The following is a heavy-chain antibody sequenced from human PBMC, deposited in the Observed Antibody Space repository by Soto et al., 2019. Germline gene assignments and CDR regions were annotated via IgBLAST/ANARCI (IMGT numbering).Heavy chain of an antibody. Sequence: PGGSLRLSCTASGFTFRAYAMHWVRQAPGKGLEWVAQVSYDGKKTYYLDSVKGRFTISRDNLNNTVYLRLNNARPEDTAVYYCVTCKRWGFCPSGTASGKFDPRGQGTLVTVSA. V-gene: IGHV3-30*04. D-gene: IGHD1-7*01. CDR3: VTCKRWGFCPSGTASGKFDP. J-gene: IGHJ5*02. CDR2: VSYDGKKT. CDR1: GFTFRAYA.